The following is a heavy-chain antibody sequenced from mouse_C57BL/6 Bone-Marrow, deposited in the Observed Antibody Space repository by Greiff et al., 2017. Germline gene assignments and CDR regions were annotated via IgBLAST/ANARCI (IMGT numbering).Heavy chain of an antibody. V-gene: IGHV1-54*01. J-gene: IGHJ2*01. CDR2: INPGSGGT. CDR3: ARNPLQYYFDY. CDR1: GYAFTNYL. Sequence: VQLQQSGAELVRPGTSVKVSCKASGYAFTNYLIEWVKQRPGQGLEWIGVINPGSGGTNYNEKFKGKATLTADKSSSTADMQLSRLTSEGSAVYVCARNPLQYYFDYWGQGTTLTVSS. D-gene: IGHD6-1*01.